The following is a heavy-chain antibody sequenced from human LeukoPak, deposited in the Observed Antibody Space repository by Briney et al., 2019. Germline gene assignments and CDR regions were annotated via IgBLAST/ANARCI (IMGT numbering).Heavy chain of an antibody. CDR1: GYTFTSYG. V-gene: IGHV1-18*01. D-gene: IGHD6-13*01. J-gene: IGHJ4*02. CDR3: ARDPTAPGSSPFDY. CDR2: ISAYNGNT. Sequence: ASVKVSCKASGYTFTSYGISWVRQAPGQGLEWMGWISAYNGNTNYAQKLQGRVTMTTDTSTSTAYMELRSLRSDDTAVYYCARDPTAPGSSPFDYWGQGTLVTVSS.